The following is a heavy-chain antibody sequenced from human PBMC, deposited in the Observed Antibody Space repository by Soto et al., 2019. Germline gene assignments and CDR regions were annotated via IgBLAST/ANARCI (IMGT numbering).Heavy chain of an antibody. J-gene: IGHJ6*02. CDR1: GFIFSNYY. Sequence: QVQLVESGGGLVKSGGSLRLSCAASGFIFSNYYLTWIRQAPGRGLEWISYISSSGSTTDYADSVKGRFTISRDNSKNSLYLQMDFLRADDTAVYYCAKGVAVAGYDYGLDVWSQGTTVSVSS. D-gene: IGHD6-19*01. V-gene: IGHV3-11*01. CDR3: AKGVAVAGYDYGLDV. CDR2: ISSSGSTT.